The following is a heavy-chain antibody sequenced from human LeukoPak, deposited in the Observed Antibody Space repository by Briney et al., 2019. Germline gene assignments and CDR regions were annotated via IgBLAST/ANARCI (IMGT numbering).Heavy chain of an antibody. D-gene: IGHD6-13*01. CDR2: ISYDGSNK. CDR1: GFTFSSYA. Sequence: GRSLRLSCAASGFTFSSYAIHWVRQAPGKGLEWAAVISYDGSNKYYADSVKGRFTISRDNSKNTLYLQMNSLRAEDTAVYYCARDHATIVIAAAFDYWGQGTLVTVSS. V-gene: IGHV3-30*04. CDR3: ARDHATIVIAAAFDY. J-gene: IGHJ4*02.